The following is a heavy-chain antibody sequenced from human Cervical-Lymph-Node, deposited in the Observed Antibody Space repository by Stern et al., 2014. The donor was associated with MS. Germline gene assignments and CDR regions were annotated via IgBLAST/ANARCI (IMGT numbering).Heavy chain of an antibody. D-gene: IGHD2-8*01. J-gene: IGHJ3*02. V-gene: IGHV4-30-4*01. CDR3: RGGFECTDGSCYEDAFDI. Sequence: QVQLQESGPGLVKPSQTLSLTCIVSGGSVGSREYYWNWIRQPPGKGLEWIGYISSSGSTYYNPSLKSRVSVSVDASKDQISLKLSSVTVADTAVYCARGGFECTDGSCYEDAFDIWGQGTMVSVSS. CDR1: GGSVGSREYY. CDR2: ISSSGST.